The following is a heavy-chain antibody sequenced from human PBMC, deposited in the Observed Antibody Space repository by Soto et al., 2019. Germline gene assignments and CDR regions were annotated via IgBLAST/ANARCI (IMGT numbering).Heavy chain of an antibody. Sequence: GGSLRLSCSASGFTFSSYAIYWVRQAPGKGLEYVSAISDNGGSTYYADSVRGRFTISRDNSKNTLYLQMSSLRAEDTAIYYCVTETMGSNYNYGMDVWGQGTTVTVSS. CDR1: GFTFSSYA. D-gene: IGHD6-6*01. CDR3: VTETMGSNYNYGMDV. CDR2: ISDNGGST. V-gene: IGHV3-64D*06. J-gene: IGHJ6*02.